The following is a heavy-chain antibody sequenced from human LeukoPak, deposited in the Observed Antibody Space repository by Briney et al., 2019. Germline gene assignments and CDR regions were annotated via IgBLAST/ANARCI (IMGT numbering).Heavy chain of an antibody. J-gene: IGHJ4*02. CDR2: IWYDGSNK. CDR1: GFTFSSYG. D-gene: IGHD3-22*01. Sequence: PGGSLRLSCAASGFTFSSYGMHWVRQAPGKGLECLVVIWYDGSNKYYADSVKGRFTISRDNSKNTLYLQMNSLRAEDTAVYYCARGIGDYDSSGYDFDYWGQGTLVTVSS. CDR3: ARGIGDYDSSGYDFDY. V-gene: IGHV3-33*01.